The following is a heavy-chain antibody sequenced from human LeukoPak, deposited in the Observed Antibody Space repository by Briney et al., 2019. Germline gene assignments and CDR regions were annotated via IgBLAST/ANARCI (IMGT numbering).Heavy chain of an antibody. CDR1: GGSISSYY. Sequence: PSETLSLTCTVSGGSISSYYWSWIRQPAGKGLEWIGRIYSSGSTNCNPSLKNRVTMSVDTSKNQFSLKLSSVTAADTAVYYCARVSVSGTYDYWGQGTLVTVSS. CDR3: ARVSVSGTYDY. J-gene: IGHJ4*02. V-gene: IGHV4-4*07. D-gene: IGHD5/OR15-5a*01. CDR2: IYSSGST.